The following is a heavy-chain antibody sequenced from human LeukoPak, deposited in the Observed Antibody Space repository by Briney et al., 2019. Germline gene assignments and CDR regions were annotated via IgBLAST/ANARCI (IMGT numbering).Heavy chain of an antibody. D-gene: IGHD2-2*02. V-gene: IGHV3-30*02. CDR3: AKDLKGYCSSTSCYTGIDY. Sequence: PGGSLRLSCAASGFTFSSYGMHWVRQAPGKGLEWVAFIRYDGSNKHYADSVKGRFTISRDTSKNTLYLQMNSLRAEDTAVYYCAKDLKGYCSSTSCYTGIDYWGQGTLVTVSS. J-gene: IGHJ4*02. CDR1: GFTFSSYG. CDR2: IRYDGSNK.